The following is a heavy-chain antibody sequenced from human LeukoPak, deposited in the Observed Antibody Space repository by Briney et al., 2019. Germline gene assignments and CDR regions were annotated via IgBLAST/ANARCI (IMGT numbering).Heavy chain of an antibody. J-gene: IGHJ4*02. V-gene: IGHV4-30-4*08. Sequence: TLSLTCTVSGGSISTGDYYWSWIRQPPGKGLGWIAYIYYSGSTYYNPSLKSRVTISVDTSKNQFSLKLSSVTAADTAVYYCAREVGYCSSTSCYNFDYWGQGILVTVSS. D-gene: IGHD2-2*02. CDR2: IYYSGST. CDR1: GGSISTGDYY. CDR3: AREVGYCSSTSCYNFDY.